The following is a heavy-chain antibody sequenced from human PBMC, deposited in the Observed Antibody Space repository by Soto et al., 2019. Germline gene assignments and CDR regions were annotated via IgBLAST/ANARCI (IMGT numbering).Heavy chain of an antibody. CDR2: ISSSSSTI. CDR1: GFTFSSYS. Sequence: PGGSLRLSCAASGFTFSSYSMNWVRQAPGKGLEWVSYISSSSSTIYYADSVKGRFTISRDNAKNSLYLQMNSLRAEDTAVYYCARESCSSTSCYAIGAFDIWGQGTMVTVSS. J-gene: IGHJ3*02. V-gene: IGHV3-48*01. CDR3: ARESCSSTSCYAIGAFDI. D-gene: IGHD2-2*01.